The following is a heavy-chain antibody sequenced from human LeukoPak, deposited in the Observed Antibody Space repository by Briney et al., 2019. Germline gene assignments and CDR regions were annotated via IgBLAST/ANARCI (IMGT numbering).Heavy chain of an antibody. CDR1: GGSISSGGYY. J-gene: IGHJ5*02. D-gene: IGHD3-3*01. CDR3: ARTPYDFWSGYYGSCWFDP. V-gene: IGHV4-31*03. Sequence: PSQTLSLTCTVSGGSISSGGYYWSWIRQHPGKGLEWIGYIYYSGSTYYNPSLKSRVTISVDTSKNQFSLKLSSVTAADTAVYYCARTPYDFWSGYYGSCWFDPWGRGTLVTVSS. CDR2: IYYSGST.